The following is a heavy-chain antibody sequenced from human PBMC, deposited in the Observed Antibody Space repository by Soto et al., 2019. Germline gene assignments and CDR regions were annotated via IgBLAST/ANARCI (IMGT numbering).Heavy chain of an antibody. CDR1: GGSISSGGYS. CDR2: IYHSGST. J-gene: IGHJ5*02. D-gene: IGHD3-10*01. Sequence: SETLSLTCAVSGGSISSGGYSWSWIRQPPGKGLEWIGYIYHSGSTYYNPSLKSRVTISVDRSKNQFSLKLSSVTAADTAVYYCARVDGSGSVRWFDPWGQGTLVTVSS. V-gene: IGHV4-30-2*01. CDR3: ARVDGSGSVRWFDP.